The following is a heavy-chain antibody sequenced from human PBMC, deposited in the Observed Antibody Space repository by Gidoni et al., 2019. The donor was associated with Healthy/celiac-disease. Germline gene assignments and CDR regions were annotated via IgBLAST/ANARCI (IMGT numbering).Heavy chain of an antibody. CDR2: ISSNGGST. V-gene: IGHV3-64D*06. Sequence: EVQLVASGGGLVQPGGSLRLSCSASGFPFSSYAMHWVRQAPGKGLEYVSAISSNGGSTYYADSVKGRFTISRDNSKNTLYLQMSSLRAEDTAVYYCVKGASSSWYAFDYWGQGTLVTVSS. D-gene: IGHD6-13*01. J-gene: IGHJ4*02. CDR1: GFPFSSYA. CDR3: VKGASSSWYAFDY.